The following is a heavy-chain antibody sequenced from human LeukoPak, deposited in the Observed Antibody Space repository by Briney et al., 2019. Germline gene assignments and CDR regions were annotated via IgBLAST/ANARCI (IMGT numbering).Heavy chain of an antibody. D-gene: IGHD1-26*01. V-gene: IGHV3-30-3*01. CDR3: ARDGDSGTYYYFDY. CDR2: ISYDGSNK. CDR1: GFTFSSNA. J-gene: IGHJ4*02. Sequence: PGGSLRLSCAASGFTFSSNAMHWVRQAPGKGLEWVAVISYDGSNKYYADSVKGRFTISRDNSKNTLYLQMNNLRAEDTAVYYCARDGDSGTYYYFDYWGQGTLVTVSS.